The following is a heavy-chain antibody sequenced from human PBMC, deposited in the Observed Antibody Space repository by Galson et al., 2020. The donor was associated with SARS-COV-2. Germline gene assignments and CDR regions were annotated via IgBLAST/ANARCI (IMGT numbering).Heavy chain of an antibody. CDR3: ARGSSPCVTILGLLTGTCGRDV. J-gene: IGHJ6*02. CDR1: GASISSGSYY. CDR2: IYKSGNT. Sequence: SETLSLTCTVSGASISSGSYYWSWIRQPAGKGLEWIGRIYKSGNTNYNPSLWSQVTISVDTSKNQFSLRLTSVTAADTAVYYCARGSSPCVTILGLLTGTCGRDVGGQGTTVTVSS. V-gene: IGHV4-61*02. D-gene: IGHD3-3*01.